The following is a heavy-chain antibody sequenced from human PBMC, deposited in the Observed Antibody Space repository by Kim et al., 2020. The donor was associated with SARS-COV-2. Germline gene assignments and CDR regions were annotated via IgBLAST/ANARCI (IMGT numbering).Heavy chain of an antibody. D-gene: IGHD3-22*01. CDR2: IYYSGST. CDR3: ARAGITMIVVVAEFDY. V-gene: IGHV4-31*03. J-gene: IGHJ4*02. Sequence: SETLSLTCTVSGGSISSGGYYWSWIRQHPGKGLEWIGYIYYSGSTYYNPSLKSRVTISVDTSKNQFSLKLSSVTAADTAVYYCARAGITMIVVVAEFDYWGQRALVTVSS. CDR1: GGSISSGGYY.